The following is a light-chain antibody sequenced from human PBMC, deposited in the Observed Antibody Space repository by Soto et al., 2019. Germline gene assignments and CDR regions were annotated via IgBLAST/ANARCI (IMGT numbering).Light chain of an antibody. V-gene: IGKV1D-13*01. CDR2: DAS. CDR1: QGISSA. CDR3: QQFNNYPLMYT. J-gene: IGKJ2*01. Sequence: AIQLTRSPSSLSASVGDRVTITCRASQGISSALAWYQQKPGKAPKLLIYDASSLESGVPSRFSGSGSGTDFTLTISSLQPEDFATYYCQQFNNYPLMYTFGQGTKLEIK.